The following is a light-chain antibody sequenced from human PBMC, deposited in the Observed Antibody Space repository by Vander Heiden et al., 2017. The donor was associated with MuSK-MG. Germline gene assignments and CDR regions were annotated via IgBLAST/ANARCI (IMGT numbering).Light chain of an antibody. Sequence: EIVMTQSPATLSVSPGERATLSCRASQSVSSNLAWYQQKPGQAPRLLTYGASTRATGIPARFSGSGYGTEFTLTISSLQSEDFAVYYCQQDNNWPLITFGQGTRLEIK. V-gene: IGKV3-15*01. CDR2: GAS. CDR3: QQDNNWPLIT. CDR1: QSVSSN. J-gene: IGKJ5*01.